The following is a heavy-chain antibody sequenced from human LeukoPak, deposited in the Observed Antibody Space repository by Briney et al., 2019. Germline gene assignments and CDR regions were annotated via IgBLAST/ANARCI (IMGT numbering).Heavy chain of an antibody. CDR1: GFTFSGHW. J-gene: IGHJ4*02. CDR3: VRGPSGYHNT. D-gene: IGHD5-12*01. V-gene: IGHV3-7*01. Sequence: GGSLRLSCVASGFTFSGHWMNWVRQAPGKGLEWVASIKEDGSVKAYVDSVKGRFTISRDNAKNSLSLQMNSLRAEDTAVYYCVRGPSGYHNTGGQGTLVTVSS. CDR2: IKEDGSVK.